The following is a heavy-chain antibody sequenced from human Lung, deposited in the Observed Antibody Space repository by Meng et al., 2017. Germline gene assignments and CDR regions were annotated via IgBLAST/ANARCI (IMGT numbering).Heavy chain of an antibody. D-gene: IGHD5-24*01. CDR1: GFSLSTSGVH. J-gene: IGHJ4*02. CDR2: IYWDDDR. V-gene: IGHV2-5*02. CDR3: AHSGRDCYNPFFDY. Sequence: QITLKASGPALVKPTQTPPSTCPFSGFSLSTSGVHVGWIRQPPGKALEWLALIYWDDDRRYSPSLKSRLTITKDTSKNQVVLTMTNMDPVDTATYYCAHSGRDCYNPFFDYWGQGTLVTVSS.